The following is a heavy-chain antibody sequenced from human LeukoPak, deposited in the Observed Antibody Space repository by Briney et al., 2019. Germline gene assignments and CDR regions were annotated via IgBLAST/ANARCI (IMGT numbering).Heavy chain of an antibody. CDR2: IGSSSDYI. D-gene: IGHD6-13*01. J-gene: IGHJ6*02. CDR3: ARPLAAAASYYYYGMDV. CDR1: GFTFSIYS. Sequence: GGSLRLSCAASGFTFSIYSMNWVRQAPGKGLEWVSSIGSSSDYIYYADSVKGRFTISRGNANNSLYLQMNSLTVEDTAVYYCARPLAAAASYYYYGMDVWGQGTTVTVSS. V-gene: IGHV3-21*01.